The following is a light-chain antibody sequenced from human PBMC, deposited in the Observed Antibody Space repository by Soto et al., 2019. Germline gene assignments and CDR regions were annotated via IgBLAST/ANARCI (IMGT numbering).Light chain of an antibody. CDR2: WAS. Sequence: DIVMTQSPDSLAVSLGERATINCKSSQSVLYSSNNKNYLAWYQQKPGQPPKLLIYWASTRESGVPDRFSGSGSGTDFTLTISSLQAEDVAVAYCQQYYSTPPGFTCGPGTKVYIK. CDR1: QSVLYSSNNKNY. V-gene: IGKV4-1*01. J-gene: IGKJ3*01. CDR3: QQYYSTPPGFT.